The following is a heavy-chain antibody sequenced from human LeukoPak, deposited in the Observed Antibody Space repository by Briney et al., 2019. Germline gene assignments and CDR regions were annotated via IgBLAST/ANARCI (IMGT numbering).Heavy chain of an antibody. J-gene: IGHJ4*02. D-gene: IGHD1-1*01. CDR1: GASISSSIHY. CDR2: VCYSGGT. CDR3: ARVTTGSTTLDS. V-gene: IGHV4-39*02. Sequence: SETLSLTCAVSGASISSSIHYWGWVRQPPGKGLEWIGSVCYSGGTYYNPSLESRLTISVDTSNNRFSLKLKSVTAADTAVFYCARVTTGSTTLDSWGQGTLVTVSS.